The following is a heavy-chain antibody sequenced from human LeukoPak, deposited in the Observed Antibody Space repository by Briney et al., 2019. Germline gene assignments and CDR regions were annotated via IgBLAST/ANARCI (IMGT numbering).Heavy chain of an antibody. V-gene: IGHV4-59*01. CDR2: IYYSGST. CDR1: GGSISSYY. CDR3: ARDRGYDILTGYYGAFDI. Sequence: SETLSLTCTVSGGSISSYYWSWIRQPPGKGLEWIGYIYYSGSTNYNPSLKSRVTISVDTSKNQFSLKLSSVTAADTAVYYCARDRGYDILTGYYGAFDIWGQGTMVTVSS. D-gene: IGHD3-9*01. J-gene: IGHJ3*02.